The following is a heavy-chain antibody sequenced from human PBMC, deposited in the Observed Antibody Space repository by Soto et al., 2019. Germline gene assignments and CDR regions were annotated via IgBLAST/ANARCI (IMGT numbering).Heavy chain of an antibody. J-gene: IGHJ4*02. CDR3: ARGYGSGSYIFDY. CDR1: GFTFSSYG. CDR2: IWYDGSNK. D-gene: IGHD3-10*01. V-gene: IGHV3-33*01. Sequence: QVQLVESGGGVVQPGRSLRLSCAASGFTFSSYGMHWVRQAPGKGLEWVAVIWYDGSNKYYVESVKGRFTISRDNSNNMLYLQMNSLRVEDTAVYYCARGYGSGSYIFDYWGQGTLVTVSS.